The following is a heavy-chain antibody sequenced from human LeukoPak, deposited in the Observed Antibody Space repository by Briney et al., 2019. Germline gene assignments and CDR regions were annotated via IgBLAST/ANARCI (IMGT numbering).Heavy chain of an antibody. CDR3: ARLMIVVVPAAIAEPDY. CDR2: IYYSGST. J-gene: IGHJ4*02. Sequence: SETLSLTCTVSGGSISSSSYYWGWIRQPPGEGLEWIGSIYYSGSTYYNPSLKSRVTISVDTSKNQFSLKLSSVTAADTAVYYCARLMIVVVPAAIAEPDYWGQGTLVTVSS. D-gene: IGHD2-2*01. CDR1: GGSISSSSYY. V-gene: IGHV4-39*01.